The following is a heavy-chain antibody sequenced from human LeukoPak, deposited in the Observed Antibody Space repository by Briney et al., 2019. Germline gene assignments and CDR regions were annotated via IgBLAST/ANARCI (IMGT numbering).Heavy chain of an antibody. D-gene: IGHD3-10*01. CDR2: ISGSGGTT. J-gene: IGHJ4*02. V-gene: IGHV3-23*01. CDR1: GFTFSDYS. Sequence: PGGSLRLSCEASGFTFSDYSMNWVRQAPGKGLEWVSAISGSGGTTYYADSAKGRFTISRDNSKNTLYLQINSLRAEDTAVYYCAKDGGIVAMVPFDYWGQGTLVTVSS. CDR3: AKDGGIVAMVPFDY.